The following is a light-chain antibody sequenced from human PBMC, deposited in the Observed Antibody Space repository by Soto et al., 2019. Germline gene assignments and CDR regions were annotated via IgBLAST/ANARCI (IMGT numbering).Light chain of an antibody. J-gene: IGKJ4*01. V-gene: IGKV1-27*01. CDR2: AAS. CDR1: QGISNY. CDR3: QKYNSAPLT. Sequence: DIQRTQSRSAMSGSGGDRVNITCRASQGISNYLAWFQLKPGKVPKLLIYAASTLQSGVPSRFSGSGAGTDFTLTISSLQPEDIATYYCQKYNSAPLTFGGGTRWIS.